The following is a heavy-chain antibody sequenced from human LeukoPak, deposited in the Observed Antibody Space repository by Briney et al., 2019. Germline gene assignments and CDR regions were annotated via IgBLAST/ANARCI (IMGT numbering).Heavy chain of an antibody. V-gene: IGHV1-69*04. CDR2: IIPILGIA. D-gene: IGHD2-2*01. Sequence: SVKVSCKASGGTLSSYTISWVRQAPGQVLEWIGRIIPILGIANYAQKFQGRVAITADNSTSTAYMELSSLRSEDKGVYYCARDDIVVVPAAMVYWGQGTLVSVSS. J-gene: IGHJ4*02. CDR3: ARDDIVVVPAAMVY. CDR1: GGTLSSYT.